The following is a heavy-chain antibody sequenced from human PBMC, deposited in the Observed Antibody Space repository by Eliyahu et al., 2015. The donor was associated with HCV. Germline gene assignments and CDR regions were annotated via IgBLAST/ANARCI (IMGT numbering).Heavy chain of an antibody. CDR2: ISQSGYT. V-gene: IGHV3-23*01. CDR3: AKDLNTISAFDI. CDR1: GFTFSSYA. J-gene: IGHJ3*02. D-gene: IGHD3-3*02. Sequence: EVQLLESGGGLVQPGGSLRLSCXASGFTFSSYAMSWVRQAPGXGLEWVSAISQSGYTYYADSVKGRFTISRDNSENTLYLQMNSLRAEDTAVYYCAKDLNTISAFDIWGQGTMVTVSS.